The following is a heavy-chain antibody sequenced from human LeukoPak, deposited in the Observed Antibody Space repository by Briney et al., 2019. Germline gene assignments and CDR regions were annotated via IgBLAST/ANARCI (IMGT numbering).Heavy chain of an antibody. Sequence: PGGSLRLSCAASGFTFDDYAMHWVRQAPGKGLGWVSGISWNSGSIGYADSVKGRFTISRDNAKNSLYLQMNSLRAEDTALYYCAKDIEAGYSYGFDFDYWGQGTLVTVSS. CDR1: GFTFDDYA. CDR2: ISWNSGSI. V-gene: IGHV3-9*01. D-gene: IGHD5-18*01. CDR3: AKDIEAGYSYGFDFDY. J-gene: IGHJ4*02.